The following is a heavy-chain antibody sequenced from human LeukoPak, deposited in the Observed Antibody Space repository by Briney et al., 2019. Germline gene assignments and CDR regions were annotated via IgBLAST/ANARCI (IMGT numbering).Heavy chain of an antibody. D-gene: IGHD5-24*01. CDR3: ARDSDGYNF. CDR1: GFTFSNYA. CDR2: ISDSGGST. J-gene: IGHJ4*02. Sequence: LGGSLRLSCAASGFTFSNYAMSWVRQAPGKGLEWVSTISDSGGSTYYADSVKGRFTISGDNAKNTLYLQMNSLRVEDAAVYYCARDSDGYNFWGQGTPVTVSS. V-gene: IGHV3-23*01.